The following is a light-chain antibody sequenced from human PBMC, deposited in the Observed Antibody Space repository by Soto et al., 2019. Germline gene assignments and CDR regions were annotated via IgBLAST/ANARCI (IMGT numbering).Light chain of an antibody. CDR2: AAS. CDR3: QQYDSSWT. CDR1: QGISNY. Sequence: DIQMTQSPSSLSASVGDRVTITCRASQGISNYLAWYQQKPGKVPKLLIYAASTLQSGVPSRFSGSGSGTDFTLTISSLQPDDFATYYCQQYDSSWTFGQGTKVEMK. J-gene: IGKJ1*01. V-gene: IGKV1-27*01.